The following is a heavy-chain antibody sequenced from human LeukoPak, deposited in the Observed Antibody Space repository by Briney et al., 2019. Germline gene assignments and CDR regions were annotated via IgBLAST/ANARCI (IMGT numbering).Heavy chain of an antibody. CDR3: ARTREGGDCPFDY. CDR1: GFTFSSYW. D-gene: IGHD2-21*02. Sequence: GGSLRLSCAASGFTFSSYWMSWVRQAPGKGLEWVANIKQDGSEKYYVGSVKGRFTISRDNAKNSLYLQMNSLRAEDTAVYYCARTREGGDCPFDYWGQGTLLTVSS. V-gene: IGHV3-7*01. J-gene: IGHJ4*02. CDR2: IKQDGSEK.